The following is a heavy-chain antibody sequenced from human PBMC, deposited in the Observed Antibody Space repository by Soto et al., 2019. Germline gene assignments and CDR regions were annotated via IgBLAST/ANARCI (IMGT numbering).Heavy chain of an antibody. J-gene: IGHJ6*02. V-gene: IGHV3-23*01. D-gene: IGHD3-10*01. CDR2: ISGSGGST. CDR3: AKDFLRAGFGEFLFDYYGMDV. CDR1: GFTFSSYA. Sequence: GGSLRLSCAASGFTFSSYAMSWVRQAPGKEQEWVSAISGSGGSTYYADSVKGRFTISRDNSKNTLYLQMNSLRAEDTAVYYCAKDFLRAGFGEFLFDYYGMDVWGQGTTVTVSS.